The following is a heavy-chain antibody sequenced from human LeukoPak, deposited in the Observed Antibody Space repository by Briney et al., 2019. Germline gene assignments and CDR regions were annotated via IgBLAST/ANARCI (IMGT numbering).Heavy chain of an antibody. V-gene: IGHV6-1*01. J-gene: IGHJ4*02. D-gene: IGHD6-25*01. CDR3: ARSYSGRIDY. CDR2: TYYRSKWYI. Sequence: SQTLSLTCAISGDSVSSNSAAWNWIRQSPWRGLERLGRTYYRSKWYIYYAVSMKSRIVINPDTSKNQFSLQLNSVTPDDTAVYYCARSYSGRIDYWGRGTLVTVSS. CDR1: GDSVSSNSAA.